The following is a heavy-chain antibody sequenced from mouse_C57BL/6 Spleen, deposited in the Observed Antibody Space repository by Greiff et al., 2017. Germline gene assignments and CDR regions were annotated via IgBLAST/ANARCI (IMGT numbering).Heavy chain of an antibody. CDR2: INPNNGGT. J-gene: IGHJ2*01. CDR3: ARSWVTVYFDY. Sequence: EVKLQQSGPELVKPGASVKISCKASGYTFTDYYMNWVKQSHGKSLEWIGDINPNNGGTSYNQKFKGKATLTVDKSSSTAYMELRSLTSEDSAVYYCARSWVTVYFDYWGQGTTLTVSS. V-gene: IGHV1-26*01. CDR1: GYTFTDYY. D-gene: IGHD2-1*01.